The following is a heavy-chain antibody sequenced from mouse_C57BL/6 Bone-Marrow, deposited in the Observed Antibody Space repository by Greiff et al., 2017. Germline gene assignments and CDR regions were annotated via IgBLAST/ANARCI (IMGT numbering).Heavy chain of an antibody. CDR2: IWSGGST. J-gene: IGHJ3*01. Sequence: VQLKQSGPGLVQPSQSLSITCTASGFSLTSYGVHWVRQSPGKGLEWLGVIWSGGSTDYNAAFISRLSISKDNSKSQVFFKMNSLQADDTAIYYCAGRRGFAYWGQGTLVTVAA. CDR1: GFSLTSYG. V-gene: IGHV2-2*01. CDR3: AGRRGFAY.